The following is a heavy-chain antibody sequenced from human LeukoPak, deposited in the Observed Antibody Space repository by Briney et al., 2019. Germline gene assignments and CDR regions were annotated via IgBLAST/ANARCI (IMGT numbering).Heavy chain of an antibody. Sequence: ASVKVSCKASGYTFTSYYMHWVRQAPGQGLEWMGIINPSGGSTSYAQKFQGRVTMTRDMSTSTVYMELSSLRSEDTAVYYCAREKYDYFGGSYRNARFDYGGQGTLVTVSS. D-gene: IGHD3-16*01. CDR2: INPSGGST. CDR1: GYTFTSYY. V-gene: IGHV1-46*01. CDR3: AREKYDYFGGSYRNARFDY. J-gene: IGHJ4*02.